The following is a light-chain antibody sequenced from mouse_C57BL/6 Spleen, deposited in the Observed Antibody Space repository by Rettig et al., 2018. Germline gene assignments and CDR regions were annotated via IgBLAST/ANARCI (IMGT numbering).Light chain of an antibody. V-gene: IGKV6-15*01. CDR1: QNVGTN. CDR2: SAS. J-gene: IGKJ2*01. Sequence: QKFMSTSVGDRVSVTCKASQNVGTNVAWYQQKPGQSPKALIYSASYRYSGVPDRFTGSGSGTDFTLTISNVQSEDLAEYFCQQYNSYPYTFGGGTKLEIK. CDR3: QQYNSYPYT.